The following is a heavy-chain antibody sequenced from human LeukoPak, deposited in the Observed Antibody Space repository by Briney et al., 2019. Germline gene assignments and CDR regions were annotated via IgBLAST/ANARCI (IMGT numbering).Heavy chain of an antibody. V-gene: IGHV3-74*01. J-gene: IGHJ6*02. CDR2: INSDGSST. CDR1: GFTLSTYW. Sequence: GGSLRLSCAASGFTLSTYWMHWVRQAPGKGLVWVSLINSDGSSTNYADSVKGRFTISRDNAKNTLYLQMNSLRAEDTAVYYCARGPSRVDVWGQGTTVTVSS. CDR3: ARGPSRVDV.